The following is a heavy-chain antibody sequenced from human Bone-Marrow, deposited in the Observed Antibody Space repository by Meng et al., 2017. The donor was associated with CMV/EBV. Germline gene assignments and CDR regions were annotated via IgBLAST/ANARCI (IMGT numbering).Heavy chain of an antibody. Sequence: SGPTLVKPTQTLTLTCTFSGFSLSTSGVGVGWIRQPPGKALEWLAHIFSNDEKSYSTSLKSRLTISKDTSKSQVVLTMTNMDPVDTATYYCARMEGAGSLGAFDIWGQGTMVTVSS. CDR3: ARMEGAGSLGAFDI. J-gene: IGHJ3*02. CDR2: IFSNDEK. D-gene: IGHD1-26*01. V-gene: IGHV2-26*01. CDR1: GFSLSTSGVG.